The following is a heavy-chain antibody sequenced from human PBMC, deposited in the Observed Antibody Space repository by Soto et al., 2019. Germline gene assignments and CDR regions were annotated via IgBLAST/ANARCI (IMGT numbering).Heavy chain of an antibody. CDR1: GFTFSSYA. CDR2: ISGSGGST. Sequence: GGSLRLSCAASGFTFSSYAMSWVRQAPGKGLEWVSAISGSGGSTYYADSVKGRFTISRDNSKNTLYLQMNSLRAEDTAVYYCAKIPFGVVIGHYYYMDVWGKGTTVTVSS. D-gene: IGHD3-3*01. CDR3: AKIPFGVVIGHYYYMDV. V-gene: IGHV3-23*01. J-gene: IGHJ6*03.